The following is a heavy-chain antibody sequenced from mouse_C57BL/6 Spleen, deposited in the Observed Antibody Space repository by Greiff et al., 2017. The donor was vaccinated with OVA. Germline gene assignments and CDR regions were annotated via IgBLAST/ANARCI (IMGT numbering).Heavy chain of an antibody. CDR1: GYTFTGYW. Sequence: QVHVKQSGAELMKPGASVKLSCKATGYTFTGYWIEWVKQRPGHGLEWIGEILPGSGSTNYNEKFKGKATFTADTSSNTAYMQLSSLTTEDSAIDYCASMITTAYYYAMDYWGQGTSVTVSS. J-gene: IGHJ4*01. V-gene: IGHV1-9*01. CDR3: ASMITTAYYYAMDY. D-gene: IGHD2-4*01. CDR2: ILPGSGST.